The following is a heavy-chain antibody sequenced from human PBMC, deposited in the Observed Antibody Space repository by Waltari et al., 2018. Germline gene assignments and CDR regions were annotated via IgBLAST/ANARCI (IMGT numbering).Heavy chain of an antibody. CDR2: IYHSGST. V-gene: IGHV4-61*02. CDR1: GCSISSGSYY. Sequence: QVQLQESGPGLVKPSQTLSLTCTVSGCSISSGSYYWRWIRQPAGKGLEWVGSIYHSGSTYSNPSLKSRVTISVDTSKNQFSLKLSSLTAADTAVYYCARASMAAASYFDYWGQGTLVTVSS. J-gene: IGHJ4*02. D-gene: IGHD6-13*01. CDR3: ARASMAAASYFDY.